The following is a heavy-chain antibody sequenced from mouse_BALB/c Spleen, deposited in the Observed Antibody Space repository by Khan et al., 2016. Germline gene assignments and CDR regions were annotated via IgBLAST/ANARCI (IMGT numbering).Heavy chain of an antibody. Sequence: EVKLEVSGGGLVQPGGSMKFSCEASGFTFSNYWMSCVRQSPQKGLEWVAEIRLRSDNYTTHYAESVKGSFTISRDDSKSRLFLQMNSLRAEDTGIYYCTGGNPWYFDVWGAWTTVTVSS. CDR1: GFTFSNYW. V-gene: IGHV6-6*02. CDR2: IRLRSDNYTT. J-gene: IGHJ1*01. D-gene: IGHD1-1*02. CDR3: TGGNPWYFDV.